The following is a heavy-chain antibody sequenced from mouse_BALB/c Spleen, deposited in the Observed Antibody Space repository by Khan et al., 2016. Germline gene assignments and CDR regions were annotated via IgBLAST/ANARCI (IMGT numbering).Heavy chain of an antibody. Sequence: VQLKESGPSLVKPSQTLSLTCSVTGDSITSGYWNWIRKFPGIKLEYMGYISYSGSTYYNPSLKSRISITRDTSKNQYFLQLIYVTNEDTATYYCARYGGSSYVRAMDYWGQGTSVTVSS. D-gene: IGHD1-1*01. CDR3: ARYGGSSYVRAMDY. J-gene: IGHJ4*01. CDR1: GDSITSGY. V-gene: IGHV3-8*02. CDR2: ISYSGST.